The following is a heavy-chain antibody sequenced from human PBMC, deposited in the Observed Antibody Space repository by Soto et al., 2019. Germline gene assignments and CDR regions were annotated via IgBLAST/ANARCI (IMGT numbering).Heavy chain of an antibody. Sequence: PGGSLRLSCAASGFMFSSYWMSWVRQAPGKGLEWVANIKQDGSEKYYVDSVKGRLTISRDNAKKSLNLQMNSLRAEDTAVYYCARVNSQDYYYGMDVWGQGTTVTVSS. D-gene: IGHD1-26*01. CDR3: ARVNSQDYYYGMDV. CDR1: GFMFSSYW. V-gene: IGHV3-7*01. J-gene: IGHJ6*02. CDR2: IKQDGSEK.